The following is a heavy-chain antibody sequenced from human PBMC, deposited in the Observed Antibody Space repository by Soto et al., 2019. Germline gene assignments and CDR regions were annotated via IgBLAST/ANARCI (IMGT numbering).Heavy chain of an antibody. CDR3: ARAGLGDGSDY. Sequence: QVQLQESGPGLVKPSETLSLTCSVSGGSVSSGSYYWSWIRQPPGKGLEWIGYIYYSGSTKYNPALKSRVTISVDTPKNQFSLKLSSVTAADPAVYYCARAGLGDGSDYWGQGTLVTVSS. CDR2: IYYSGST. CDR1: GGSVSSGSYY. V-gene: IGHV4-61*01. J-gene: IGHJ4*02. D-gene: IGHD1-26*01.